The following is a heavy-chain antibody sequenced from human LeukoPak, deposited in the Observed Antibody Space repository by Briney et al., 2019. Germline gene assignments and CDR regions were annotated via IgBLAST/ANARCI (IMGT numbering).Heavy chain of an antibody. CDR2: IYHSGST. Sequence: PSETLSLTCTVSGGSISTYYWNWIRQPPGKGLEWIGYIYHSGSTNYNPSLQSRVTISADTSKNQFSLNPNSVTAADTAVYYCARGGAARLHFQNWGQGTLVTVSS. CDR1: GGSISTYY. D-gene: IGHD6-6*01. J-gene: IGHJ1*01. CDR3: ARGGAARLHFQN. V-gene: IGHV4-59*01.